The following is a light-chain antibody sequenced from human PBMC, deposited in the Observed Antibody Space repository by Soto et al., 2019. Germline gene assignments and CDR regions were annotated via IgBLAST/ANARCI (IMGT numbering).Light chain of an antibody. CDR2: GAS. V-gene: IGKV3-20*01. CDR1: QTVTSNY. Sequence: EIVLTQSPGTLSLSPGERATLSCRASQTVTSNYLAWYQRKPGQAPRLLIYGASSRATGIPDRFSGSGSGTDFTLTITRLEPEDFAVCFCQQYGSSPSTFGQGTKVEIK. J-gene: IGKJ1*01. CDR3: QQYGSSPST.